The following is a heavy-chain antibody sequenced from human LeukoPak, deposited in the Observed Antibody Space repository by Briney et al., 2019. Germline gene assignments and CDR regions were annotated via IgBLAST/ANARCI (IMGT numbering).Heavy chain of an antibody. CDR3: ARDLSSSYSYVFVY. J-gene: IGHJ4*02. V-gene: IGHV1-18*01. CDR2: ISAYNGNT. D-gene: IGHD3-22*01. Sequence: ASVKVSCKASGYTFTGFGISWVRQAPGQGLEWMGWISAYNGNTIYAQMLQGRVTMTTDTSTSTAYMELRSLRSDDTAVYYCARDLSSSYSYVFVYWGQGTLVTVSS. CDR1: GYTFTGFG.